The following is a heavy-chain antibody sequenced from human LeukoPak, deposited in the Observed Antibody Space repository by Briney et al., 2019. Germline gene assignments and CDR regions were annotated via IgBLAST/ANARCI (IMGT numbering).Heavy chain of an antibody. D-gene: IGHD2-15*01. CDR1: GFTFSSSA. CDR2: ISNNGGYT. J-gene: IGHJ4*02. CDR3: AKQLGYCSDGSCYLPY. Sequence: GGSLRLSCAASGFTFSSSAMSWVRQAPGKGLEWVSAISNNGGYTYYADSVQGRFTISRDNSKSTLCLQMNSLRAEDTAVYYCAKQLGYCSDGSCYLPYWGQGTLVTVSS. V-gene: IGHV3-23*01.